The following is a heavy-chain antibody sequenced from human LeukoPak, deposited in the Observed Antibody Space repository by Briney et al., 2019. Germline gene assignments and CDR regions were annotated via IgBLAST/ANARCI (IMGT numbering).Heavy chain of an antibody. D-gene: IGHD6-19*01. Sequence: PSETLSLTCTVSGGSISSRNYYWAWIRQPPGKGLEWIGYIYHSGSTNYNPSLKSRVTISVDTSKNQFSLKLSSVTAADTAVYYCARLETSSGSLSYFDYWGQGTLVTVSS. CDR2: IYHSGST. CDR3: ARLETSSGSLSYFDY. CDR1: GGSISSRNYY. V-gene: IGHV4-39*07. J-gene: IGHJ4*02.